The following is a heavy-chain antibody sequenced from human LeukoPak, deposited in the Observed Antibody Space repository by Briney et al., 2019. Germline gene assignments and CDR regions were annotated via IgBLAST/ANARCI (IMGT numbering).Heavy chain of an antibody. CDR1: GFTFTSYG. D-gene: IGHD3-16*01. CDR2: VRYDGSDK. CDR3: VRGTYHAYYMDV. J-gene: IGHJ6*03. Sequence: GGSLRLSCAASGFTFTSYGMHWIRQAPGMGLEWVAFVRYDGSDKYYADSVKGRFTISRDNAKNTVYLQTSSLTAEDTAVYYCVRGTYHAYYMDVWGKGTTVTVSS. V-gene: IGHV3-30*02.